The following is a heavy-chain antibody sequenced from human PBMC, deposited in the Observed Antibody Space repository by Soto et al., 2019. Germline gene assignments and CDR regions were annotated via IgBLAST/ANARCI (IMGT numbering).Heavy chain of an antibody. J-gene: IGHJ4*02. D-gene: IGHD3-22*01. CDR1: GGSVSSGNYY. CDR3: ARSMHYSDGSNYSPFDY. Sequence: SETLSLTCTVSGGSVSSGNYYWSWVRQPPGKGLEWIGYFYYTGSTNYNPSLKSRVTISIDASKNQFSLRLSSVTAADTAVYYCARSMHYSDGSNYSPFDYWGQGTLVTVSS. V-gene: IGHV4-61*01. CDR2: FYYTGST.